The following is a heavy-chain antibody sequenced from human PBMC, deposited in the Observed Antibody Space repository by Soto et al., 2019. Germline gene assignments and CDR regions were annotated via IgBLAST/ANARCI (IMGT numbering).Heavy chain of an antibody. V-gene: IGHV4-59*01. CDR1: GGSISSYY. CDR2: IYYSGST. D-gene: IGHD2-2*01. Sequence: SETLSLTCTVSGGSISSYYWSWIRQPPGKGLEWIGYIYYSGSTNYNPPLKSRVTISVDTSENQFSLKLSSVTAADTAVYYCAREVVVVPAAMRESYYYYYMDVWGKGTTVTVSS. CDR3: AREVVVVPAAMRESYYYYYMDV. J-gene: IGHJ6*03.